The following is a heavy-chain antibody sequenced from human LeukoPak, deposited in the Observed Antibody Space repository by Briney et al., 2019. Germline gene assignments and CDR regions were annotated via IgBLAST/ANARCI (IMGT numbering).Heavy chain of an antibody. CDR1: GGTFSSYA. D-gene: IGHD5-12*01. J-gene: IGHJ4*02. CDR3: AAGQGGVYSGYDTNFDY. V-gene: IGHV1-69*13. CDR2: IIPIFGTA. Sequence: ASVKVSCKASGGTFSSYAISWVRQAPGRGLGWMGGIIPIFGTANYAQKFQGRVTITADESTSTAYMELSSLRSEDTAVYYCAAGQGGVYSGYDTNFDYWGQGTLVTVSS.